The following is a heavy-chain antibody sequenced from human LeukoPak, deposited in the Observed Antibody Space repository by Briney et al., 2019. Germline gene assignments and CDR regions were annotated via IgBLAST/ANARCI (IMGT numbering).Heavy chain of an antibody. D-gene: IGHD4-17*01. J-gene: IGHJ4*02. CDR3: ARYHMTTVTIAFDY. CDR1: GFTFSSYG. V-gene: IGHV3-30*03. Sequence: PGGSLRLSCAASGFTFSSYGMHWVRQAPGKGLEWVAVISYDGSNKYYADSVKGRFTISRDNAKNSLYLQMNSLRDEDTAVYYCARYHMTTVTIAFDYWGQGTLVTVSS. CDR2: ISYDGSNK.